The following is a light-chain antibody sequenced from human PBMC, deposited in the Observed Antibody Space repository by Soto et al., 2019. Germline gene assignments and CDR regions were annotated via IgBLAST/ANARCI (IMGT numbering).Light chain of an antibody. J-gene: IGKJ4*01. V-gene: IGKV3-15*01. Sequence: DIVMTQSPATLSVAPGERVTFSCRASQGVSRKLAWYQHKPGQAPRLLISGASTGATGIPARFSGSGSGTEFTLTISSLQSEDIAVYYCQQRSNWRVTFGGGTKVEIK. CDR2: GAS. CDR3: QQRSNWRVT. CDR1: QGVSRK.